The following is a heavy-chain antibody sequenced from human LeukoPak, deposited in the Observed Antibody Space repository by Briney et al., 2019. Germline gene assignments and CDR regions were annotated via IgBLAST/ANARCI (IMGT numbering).Heavy chain of an antibody. CDR1: GFTFRSYA. J-gene: IGHJ4*02. CDR2: IRDSGGST. Sequence: GGSLRLSCAASGFTFRSYAMSWVRQAPGKGLEWVSGIRDSGGSTFYADSVKGRFTISRDNSKNTLYVQMNSLRAEDTAVYYCAKDREGVYCSGGSCSFDYWGQGTLVTASS. CDR3: AKDREGVYCSGGSCSFDY. D-gene: IGHD2-15*01. V-gene: IGHV3-23*01.